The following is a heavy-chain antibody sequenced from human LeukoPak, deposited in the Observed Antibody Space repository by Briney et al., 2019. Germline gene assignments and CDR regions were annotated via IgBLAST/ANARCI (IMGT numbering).Heavy chain of an antibody. Sequence: GGSLRLSRAASGFTFSSYTMSWVRQAPGKGLEWVSTITTSDGNTYYAGSVKGRFTVSRDNSKNTLFLQMNSLRAEDTAVYYCAKDGGLWVSTHWGDSWGRGTLVTVSS. CDR1: GFTFSSYT. CDR3: AKDGGLWVSTHWGDS. J-gene: IGHJ4*02. V-gene: IGHV3-23*01. CDR2: ITTSDGNT. D-gene: IGHD7-27*01.